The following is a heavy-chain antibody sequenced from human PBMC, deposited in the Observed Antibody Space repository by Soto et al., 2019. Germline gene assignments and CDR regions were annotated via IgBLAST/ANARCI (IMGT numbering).Heavy chain of an antibody. J-gene: IGHJ6*02. V-gene: IGHV3-30*18. Sequence: VGSLRLSCAASGFTFSSYGMHWVRQAPGKGLEWVAVISYDGSNKYYADSVKGRFTISRDNSKNTLYLQMNSLRAEDTAVYYCVKDLYVLRYFDWLGDYYSMDVWGQGTTVTVSS. D-gene: IGHD3-9*01. CDR2: ISYDGSNK. CDR3: VKDLYVLRYFDWLGDYYSMDV. CDR1: GFTFSSYG.